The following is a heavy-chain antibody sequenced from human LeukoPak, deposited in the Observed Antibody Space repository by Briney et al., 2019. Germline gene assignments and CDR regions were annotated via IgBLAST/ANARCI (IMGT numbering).Heavy chain of an antibody. CDR2: ISAYNGNT. V-gene: IGHV1-18*01. CDR1: GYTFTIYG. Sequence: ASVTVSFKASGYTFTIYGISWVRQAPGQGLEWMGWISAYNGNTNYAQKLQGRVTMTTDTSTSTAYMELRSLRSDDTAVYYCARDSTSYDSSGNWGQGTLVTVSS. D-gene: IGHD3-22*01. J-gene: IGHJ4*02. CDR3: ARDSTSYDSSGN.